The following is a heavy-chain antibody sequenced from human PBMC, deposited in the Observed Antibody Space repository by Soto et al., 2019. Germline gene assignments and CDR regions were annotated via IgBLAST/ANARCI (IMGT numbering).Heavy chain of an antibody. CDR2: IYYSGST. CDR1: GGSISSGGYY. V-gene: IGHV4-31*03. J-gene: IGHJ4*02. D-gene: IGHD3-10*01. CDR3: ARVDRFGEFI. Sequence: SETLSLTCTVSGGSISSGGYYWSWIRQHPGKGLEWIGYIYYSGSTYYNPSLKSRVTISVDTSKNQFSLKLSSVTAADTAVYYCARVDRFGEFIRGQGTLVTVSS.